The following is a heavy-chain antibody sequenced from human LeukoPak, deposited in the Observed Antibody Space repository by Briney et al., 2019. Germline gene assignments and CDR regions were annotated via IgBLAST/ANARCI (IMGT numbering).Heavy chain of an antibody. Sequence: GASVKVSCKASGYTFTSCAISWVRQAPGQGLEWMGWMNPNSGNTGYAQKFQGRVTMTRNTSISTAYMELSSLRSEDTAVYYCAREGAVAGTAYYYYYYMDVWGKGTTVTISS. CDR2: MNPNSGNT. D-gene: IGHD6-19*01. J-gene: IGHJ6*03. CDR1: GYTFTSCA. CDR3: AREGAVAGTAYYYYYYMDV. V-gene: IGHV1-8*02.